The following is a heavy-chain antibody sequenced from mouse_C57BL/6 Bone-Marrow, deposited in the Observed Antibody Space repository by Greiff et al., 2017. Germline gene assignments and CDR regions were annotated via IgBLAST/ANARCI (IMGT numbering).Heavy chain of an antibody. CDR1: GYTFTSYW. J-gene: IGHJ4*01. D-gene: IGHD1-1*02. Sequence: QVQLQQPGAELVKPGASVKLSCKASGYTFTSYWMHWVKQRPGQGLEWIGMIHPNSGSTNYNENFKSKATLTVDKSSSTAYMQLSSLTSEDSAVYYCARGGLGAMDYWGQGTSVTVSS. V-gene: IGHV1-64*01. CDR3: ARGGLGAMDY. CDR2: IHPNSGST.